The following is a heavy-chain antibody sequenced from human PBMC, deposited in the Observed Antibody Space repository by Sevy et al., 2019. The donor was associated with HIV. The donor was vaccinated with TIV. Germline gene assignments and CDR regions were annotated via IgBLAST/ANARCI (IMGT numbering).Heavy chain of an antibody. J-gene: IGHJ6*02. V-gene: IGHV4-59*01. CDR3: ARSLADYYYGMDV. CDR2: IYYIGRT. Sequence: SETLSLTCTVSDASISSYYWSWIRQPPGKGLEWVGYIYYIGRTNYNPSLKSRVTISVDTSKNQFSLKLISVTAADTAVYYCARSLADYYYGMDVWGQGTTVTVSS. CDR1: DASISSYY.